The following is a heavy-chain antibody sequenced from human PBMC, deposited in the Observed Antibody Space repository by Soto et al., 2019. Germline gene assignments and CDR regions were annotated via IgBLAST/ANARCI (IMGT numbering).Heavy chain of an antibody. J-gene: IGHJ3*02. CDR3: ASWRDWFFPDAFDS. V-gene: IGHV1-24*01. Sequence: ASVKVSCKVSGYTLTELSMHWVRQAPGKGLEWMGGFDPEDGETIYAQKFQGRVTMTEDTSTDTAYMELSSLRSEDTAVYYCASWRDWFFPDAFDSWGQGTMVTVSS. CDR2: FDPEDGET. CDR1: GYTLTELS. D-gene: IGHD3-9*01.